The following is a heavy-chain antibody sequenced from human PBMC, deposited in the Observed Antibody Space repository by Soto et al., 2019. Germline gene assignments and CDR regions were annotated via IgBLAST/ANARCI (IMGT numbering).Heavy chain of an antibody. D-gene: IGHD2-15*01. CDR3: ARHARGVAAPPEFLAY. Sequence: GESLKISCKGSGYSFTSYWIGWVRQMPGKGLEWMGIIYPGDSDTRYSPSFQGQVTISADKSISTAYLQWSSLKASDTAMYYCARHARGVAAPPEFLAYRGQGTLVTVSS. V-gene: IGHV5-51*01. CDR2: IYPGDSDT. CDR1: GYSFTSYW. J-gene: IGHJ4*02.